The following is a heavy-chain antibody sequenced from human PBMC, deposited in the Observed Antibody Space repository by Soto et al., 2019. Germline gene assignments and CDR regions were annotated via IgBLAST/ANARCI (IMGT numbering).Heavy chain of an antibody. J-gene: IGHJ4*02. D-gene: IGHD5-18*01. CDR3: ARDQPGYSYGYGLGY. CDR1: GFSFSSYG. Sequence: GGSLRLSCAAAGFSFSSYGMHWVRQAPGKGLEWVGVITYDGSNKFYADSIKGRFTISRDNAKNSLYLQMNSLRAEDTAVYYCARDQPGYSYGYGLGYWGQGT. CDR2: ITYDGSNK. V-gene: IGHV3-30*03.